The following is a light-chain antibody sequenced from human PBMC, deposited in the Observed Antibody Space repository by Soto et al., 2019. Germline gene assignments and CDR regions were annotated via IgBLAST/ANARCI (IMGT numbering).Light chain of an antibody. J-gene: IGLJ1*01. Sequence: QPLLAQPASVSWSPGQSITISCTGTSSDVGGYNYVSWYQQHPGKAPKLMIYEVSNRPSGVSNRFSGSKSGNTASLTISGLQAEDEADYYCSSYTSSSTRVFGTGTKVTVL. CDR3: SSYTSSSTRV. V-gene: IGLV2-14*01. CDR2: EVS. CDR1: SSDVGGYNY.